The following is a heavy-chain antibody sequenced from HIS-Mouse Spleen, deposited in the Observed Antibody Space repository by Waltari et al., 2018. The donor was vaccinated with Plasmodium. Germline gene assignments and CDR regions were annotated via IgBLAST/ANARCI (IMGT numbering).Heavy chain of an antibody. CDR3: ARGVGYCRGGSCDHYFDY. Sequence: QVQLQQWGAGLLTPSETLSLTCAVYGGSFSGYYWSWIRQPPGRGLEWIGENNHSGSPNSNPSLKSRGTISVDTSKNKLSLKLSSVTAADTAVYYCARGVGYCRGGSCDHYFDYWGQGTLVTVSS. D-gene: IGHD2-15*01. J-gene: IGHJ4*02. V-gene: IGHV4-34*04. CDR1: GGSFSGYY. CDR2: NNHSGSP.